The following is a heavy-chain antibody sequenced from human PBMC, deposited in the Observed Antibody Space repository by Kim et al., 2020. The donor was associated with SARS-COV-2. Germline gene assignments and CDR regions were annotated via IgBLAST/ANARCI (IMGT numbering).Heavy chain of an antibody. CDR1: GFTFSSYA. V-gene: IGHV3-30*04. Sequence: GGSLRLSCAASGFTFSSYAMHWVRQAPGKGLEWVAVISYDGSNKYYADSVKGRFTISRDNSKNTLYLQMNSLRAEDTAVYYCAREGQQACYDYWGQGTLVTVSS. D-gene: IGHD6-13*01. CDR3: AREGQQACYDY. CDR2: ISYDGSNK. J-gene: IGHJ4*02.